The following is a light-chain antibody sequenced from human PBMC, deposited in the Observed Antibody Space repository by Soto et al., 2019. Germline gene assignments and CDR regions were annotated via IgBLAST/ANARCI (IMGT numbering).Light chain of an antibody. CDR3: QYYNSYSTT. Sequence: IQMTQCPSTLSASVGARVTXTCRASQKMSVWFACCQEKPGKAPRLLXYDASSLESVGPSRFSCSGSGTEFTRPISSLQPDDLATYYGQYYNSYSTTFGQGTRLEIK. CDR2: DAS. J-gene: IGKJ5*01. CDR1: QKMSVW. V-gene: IGKV1-5*01.